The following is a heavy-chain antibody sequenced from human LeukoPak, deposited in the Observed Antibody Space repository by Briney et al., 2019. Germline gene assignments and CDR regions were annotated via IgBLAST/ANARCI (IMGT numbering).Heavy chain of an antibody. D-gene: IGHD1-26*01. CDR2: INPSGGST. V-gene: IGHV1-46*01. CDR1: GYTFTNYY. CDR3: TRGGVGATTYVWFDP. J-gene: IGHJ5*02. Sequence: ASVKVSCKASGYTFTNYYIHWVRQAPGQGLECMGIINPSGGSTSYAQKFQGRVTMTRDMSTSTVYMELSSLRSEDTAVYYCTRGGVGATTYVWFDPWGQGTLVTVSS.